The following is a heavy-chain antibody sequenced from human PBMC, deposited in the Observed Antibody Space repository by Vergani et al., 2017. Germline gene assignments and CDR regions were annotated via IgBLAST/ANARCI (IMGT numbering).Heavy chain of an antibody. CDR3: GRGSDNYN. J-gene: IGHJ4*02. CDR1: GFTFSSHA. D-gene: IGHD5-24*01. CDR2: IKNTGDST. Sequence: EVQLLQSEGAVVQPGGSLRLSCVASGFTFSSHAMSWVRQGHGQGLEWVSSIKNTGDSTHYADSARGRFTIARDDSKNTLYVQMNSLGDEETDVYYCGRGSDNYNWGQGTLVTGAS. V-gene: IGHV3-23*01.